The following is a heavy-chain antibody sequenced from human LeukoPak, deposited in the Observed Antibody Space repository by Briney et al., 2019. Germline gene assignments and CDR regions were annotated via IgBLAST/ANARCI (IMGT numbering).Heavy chain of an antibody. CDR2: IRNKANRYAT. V-gene: IGHV3-72*01. J-gene: IGHJ4*02. Sequence: GGSLRLSCATSGFTLSDHYIDWVRQAPGKGVEWVGRIRNKANRYATEYAASVKGRFTISRDDSQNSLYLQMNSLKTEDTAVYYCARSYCSSTNCYGLDYFDYWGQGTLVTVSS. CDR1: GFTLSDHY. D-gene: IGHD2-2*01. CDR3: ARSYCSSTNCYGLDYFDY.